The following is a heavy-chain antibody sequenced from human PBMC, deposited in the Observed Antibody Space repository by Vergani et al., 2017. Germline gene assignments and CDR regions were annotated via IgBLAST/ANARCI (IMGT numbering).Heavy chain of an antibody. J-gene: IGHJ3*02. CDR1: GGSISSYY. D-gene: IGHD6-13*01. Sequence: QVQLQESGPGLVKPSETLSLTCTVSGGSISSYYWSWIRQPPGKGLEWIGYIYYSGSTNYNPSLKSRVTISVATSKNQFSLKLSSVTAADTAVYYCARDKVGQQLKAFDIWGQGTMVTVSS. CDR3: ARDKVGQQLKAFDI. CDR2: IYYSGST. V-gene: IGHV4-59*01.